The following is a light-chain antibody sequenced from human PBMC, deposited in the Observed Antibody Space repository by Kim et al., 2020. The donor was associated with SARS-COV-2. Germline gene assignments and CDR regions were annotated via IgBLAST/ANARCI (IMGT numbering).Light chain of an antibody. CDR3: QQYNNWPRRT. V-gene: IGKV3-15*01. CDR2: AAS. J-gene: IGKJ1*01. CDR1: QNVSCN. Sequence: SPGDRATLFCRASQNVSCNLAWYQQKPGQAPRLLIYAASTRATGIPATFSGSGSGTEFTLTISSLQSEDFAVYYCQQYNNWPRRTFGQGTKVDIK.